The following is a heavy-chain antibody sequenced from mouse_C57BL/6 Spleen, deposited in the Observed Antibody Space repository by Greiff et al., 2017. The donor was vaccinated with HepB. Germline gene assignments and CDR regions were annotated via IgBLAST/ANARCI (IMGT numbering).Heavy chain of an antibody. CDR2: IDPSDSYT. J-gene: IGHJ2*01. Sequence: QVQLQQSGAELVKPGASVKLSCKASGYTFTSYWMQWVKQRPGQGLEWIGEIDPSDSYTNYNQKFKGKATLTVDTSSSTAYMQLSSLTSEDSAVYYCARKGVLDGSDYWGQGTTLTVSS. CDR1: GYTFTSYW. V-gene: IGHV1-50*01. CDR3: ARKGVLDGSDY. D-gene: IGHD1-1*01.